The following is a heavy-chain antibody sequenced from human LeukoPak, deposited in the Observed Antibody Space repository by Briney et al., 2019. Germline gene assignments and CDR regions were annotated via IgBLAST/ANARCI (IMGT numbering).Heavy chain of an antibody. J-gene: IGHJ5*02. CDR2: INPNSGGT. V-gene: IGHV1-2*02. D-gene: IGHD2-21*01. CDR3: ARDRWGYWFDP. Sequence: ASVKVSCKATGYTFTGYYMHWVRQAPGQGLEWMGWINPNSGGTNYAQKFQGRVTMTKDTSISTAYMELSRLRSDDTAVYYCARDRWGYWFDPWGQGTLVTVSS. CDR1: GYTFTGYY.